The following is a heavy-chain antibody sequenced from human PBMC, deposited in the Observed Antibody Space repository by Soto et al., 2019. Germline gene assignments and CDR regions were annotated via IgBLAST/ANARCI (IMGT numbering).Heavy chain of an antibody. J-gene: IGHJ6*04. CDR3: ARDYTNYDILTGQYSGGMDF. V-gene: IGHV4-38-2*02. CDR2: IYHSGST. CDR1: GYSISRGYS. Sequence: SENLVLTCAVSGYSISRGYSWGWIRPPPGKGLEWIGSIYHSGSTYYNPSLKSRVTISVDTSKNQFSLKLSSVTAADTAVYYCARDYTNYDILTGQYSGGMDFWGKGTTGTVS. D-gene: IGHD3-9*01.